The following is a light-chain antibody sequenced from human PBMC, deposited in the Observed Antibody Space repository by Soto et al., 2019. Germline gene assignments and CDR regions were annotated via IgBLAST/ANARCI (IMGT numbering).Light chain of an antibody. J-gene: IGKJ2*01. CDR2: GAS. V-gene: IGKV3-20*01. Sequence: EIVLTQSPGTLSLSPGERATLSCRASQSVSSSYLAWYQQKPGQAPRLLIYGASSRATGIPDRFCGSGSGRDFTLTISRLEPEDFAVYYCQQYGSSPYTFGQGTKLEIK. CDR1: QSVSSSY. CDR3: QQYGSSPYT.